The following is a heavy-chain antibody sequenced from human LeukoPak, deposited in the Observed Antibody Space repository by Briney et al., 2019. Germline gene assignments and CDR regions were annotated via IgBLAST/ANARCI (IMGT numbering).Heavy chain of an antibody. CDR2: IVPIFGSS. CDR3: ARVTHTELSTWFDP. V-gene: IGHV1-69*13. D-gene: IGHD1-26*01. Sequence: ASVKVSCKASGYAFINYGISWVRQAPGQGLEWMGGIVPIFGSSNYAQNFQGRVTITADESTSTAYMELSSLRSEDTAVYYCARVTHTELSTWFDPWGQGTLVTVSS. CDR1: GYAFINYG. J-gene: IGHJ5*02.